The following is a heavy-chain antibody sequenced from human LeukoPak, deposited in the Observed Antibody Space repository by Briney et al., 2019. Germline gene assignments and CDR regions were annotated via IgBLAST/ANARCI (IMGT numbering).Heavy chain of an antibody. CDR1: GGSFSGYY. V-gene: IGHV4-4*07. Sequence: NPSETLSLTCAVYGGSFSGYYWSWIRQPAGKGLEWIGRIYTSESTNYNPSLKSRVTMSVDTSKNQFSLKLSSVTAADTAVYYCARDRGGGWYFDLWGRGTLVTVSS. CDR2: IYTSEST. CDR3: ARDRGGGWYFDL. D-gene: IGHD3-16*01. J-gene: IGHJ2*01.